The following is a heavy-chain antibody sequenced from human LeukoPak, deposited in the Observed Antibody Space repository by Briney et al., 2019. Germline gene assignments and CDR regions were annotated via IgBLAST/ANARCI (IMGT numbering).Heavy chain of an antibody. CDR1: GFTFXXYA. Sequence: SLRLXXXXSGFTFXXYAMHWVRXAPGKGREWGAVISYDGSNKYYADPVKGRFTISRDNSKNTLYLQMNSLRAEDTAAYYCARDLGYSYGFDYWGQGTLVTVSS. J-gene: IGHJ4*02. D-gene: IGHD5-18*01. CDR2: ISYDGSNK. CDR3: ARDLGYSYGFDY. V-gene: IGHV3-30-3*01.